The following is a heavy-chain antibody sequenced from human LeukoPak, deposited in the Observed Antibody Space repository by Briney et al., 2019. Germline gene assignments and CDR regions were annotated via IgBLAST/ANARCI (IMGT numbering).Heavy chain of an antibody. Sequence: GGSLRLSCAASGFTFSDYYMSWIRQAPGKGLEWVSYISSSGSTIYYADSVKGRFTISRGNAKNSLYLQMNSLRAEDTAVYYCAKTTVTPPYYMDVWGKGTTVTVSS. CDR1: GFTFSDYY. J-gene: IGHJ6*03. D-gene: IGHD4-11*01. CDR3: AKTTVTPPYYMDV. CDR2: ISSSGSTI. V-gene: IGHV3-11*04.